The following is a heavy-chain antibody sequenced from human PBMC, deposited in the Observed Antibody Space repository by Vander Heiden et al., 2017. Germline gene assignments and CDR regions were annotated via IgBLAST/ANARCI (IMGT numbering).Heavy chain of an antibody. CDR3: ARSYRNWFDP. V-gene: IGHV4-31*03. Sequence: QVQLQESGPGLVKPSQPLSLTCTVPGGSSRSGGYYWSWIPQHPGKGLEWIGYIYYSGSTYYNPSLKSRVTISVDTSKNQFSLKLSSVTAADTAVYYCARSYRNWFDPWGQGTLVTVSS. D-gene: IGHD3-16*02. CDR1: GGSSRSGGYY. J-gene: IGHJ5*02. CDR2: IYYSGST.